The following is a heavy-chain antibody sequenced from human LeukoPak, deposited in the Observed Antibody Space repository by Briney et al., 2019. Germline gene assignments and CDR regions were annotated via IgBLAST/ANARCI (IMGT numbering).Heavy chain of an antibody. Sequence: SETLSLTCAVYGGSFSDYYWSWIRQSPGKGLEWIGEINHTGSTKYNPSLKSRVTISVDTSKNQFSLKLSSMTAAHTAIYYCARGSRRFDPWGQGTLVTVSS. CDR1: GGSFSDYY. CDR2: INHTGST. CDR3: ARGSRRFDP. J-gene: IGHJ5*02. V-gene: IGHV4-34*01.